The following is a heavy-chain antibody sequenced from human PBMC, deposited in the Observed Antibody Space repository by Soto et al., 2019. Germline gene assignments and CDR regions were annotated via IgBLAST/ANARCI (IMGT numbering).Heavy chain of an antibody. CDR3: AKDDCSGGSCYSGWDAFDI. CDR2: ISGSGGST. CDR1: GFTFSSYA. Sequence: EVHLLESGGGLEQPGGSLRISCAASGFTFSSYAMSWVRQAPGKGLEWVSTISGSGGSTFYADSVKGRFTISRDNSKNTLYLQMNSLRAEDTAVYYCAKDDCSGGSCYSGWDAFDIWGQGTMVTVSS. J-gene: IGHJ3*02. V-gene: IGHV3-23*01. D-gene: IGHD2-15*01.